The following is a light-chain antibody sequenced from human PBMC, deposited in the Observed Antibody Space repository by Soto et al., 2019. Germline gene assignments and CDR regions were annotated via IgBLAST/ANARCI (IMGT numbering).Light chain of an antibody. CDR2: SAS. Sequence: EVVLTQSPGTLSLSPGERVTLSCRASQSDASSYLAWYQQKPGRAPRLLFYSASSRATGIPDRFSGSGSGTDFTLTISRLEPEDFAVYYCHHFGSLPETFGQGTNVE. V-gene: IGKV3-20*01. CDR1: QSDASSY. J-gene: IGKJ1*01. CDR3: HHFGSLPET.